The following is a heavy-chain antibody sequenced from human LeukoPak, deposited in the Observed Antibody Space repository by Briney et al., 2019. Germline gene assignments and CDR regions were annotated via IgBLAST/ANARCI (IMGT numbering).Heavy chain of an antibody. CDR1: GFTFSSYG. Sequence: GGSLRLSCAASGFTFSSYGVHWVRQAPGKGLEWVAVISYDGSNKYYADSVKGRFTISRDNSKNTLYLQMNSLRAEDTAVYYCANHRGIAARAGYYYGMDVWGQGTTVTVSS. J-gene: IGHJ6*02. V-gene: IGHV3-30*18. CDR2: ISYDGSNK. CDR3: ANHRGIAARAGYYYGMDV. D-gene: IGHD6-6*01.